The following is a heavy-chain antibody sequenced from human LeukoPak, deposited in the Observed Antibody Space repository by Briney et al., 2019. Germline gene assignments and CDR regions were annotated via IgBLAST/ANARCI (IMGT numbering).Heavy chain of an antibody. CDR1: GFTFSNYA. CDR2: ISSNGDNI. J-gene: IGHJ6*02. V-gene: IGHV3-23*01. Sequence: GGSLRLSCAASGFTFSNYAMSWVRQAPGKGLEWVSAISSNGDNIYYADSVKGRFTISRDSSKNTLYLQINSLRAEDTALYFCASVVRPGYFFYYGLGVWGRGATVTVSS. CDR3: ASVVRPGYFFYYGLGV.